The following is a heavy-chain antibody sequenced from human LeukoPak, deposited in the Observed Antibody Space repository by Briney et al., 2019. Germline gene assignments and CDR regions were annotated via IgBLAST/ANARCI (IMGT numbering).Heavy chain of an antibody. V-gene: IGHV3-30*02. J-gene: IGHJ4*02. D-gene: IGHD1-1*01. CDR1: GITFKRYN. Sequence: GGSLRLSCAASGITFKRYNMDWVRKAPGKGLEWVAFVEDDESSDSYADSVKGRFTISRDNSKSTAYLQMNSLRPEDTAVYYCVKDGRKYMFDYWGQGILVTVSS. CDR2: VEDDESSD. CDR3: VKDGRKYMFDY.